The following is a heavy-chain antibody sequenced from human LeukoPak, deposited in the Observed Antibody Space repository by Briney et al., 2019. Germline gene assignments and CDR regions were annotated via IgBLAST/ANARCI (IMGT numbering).Heavy chain of an antibody. J-gene: IGHJ4*02. V-gene: IGHV3-9*01. CDR1: GFTFDDHA. CDR2: ISWNSGSI. CDR3: AKEQMAGAFDY. D-gene: IGHD6-19*01. Sequence: PGRSLRLSCAASGFTFDDHAMHWVRQAPGKGLEWVSGISWNSGSIGYADSVKGRFTISRDNAKNSLYLQMNSLRAEDTALYYCAKEQMAGAFDYWGQGTLVTVSS.